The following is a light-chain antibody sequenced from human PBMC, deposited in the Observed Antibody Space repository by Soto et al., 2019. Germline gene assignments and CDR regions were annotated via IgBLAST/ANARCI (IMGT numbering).Light chain of an antibody. CDR1: QTISSW. V-gene: IGKV1-5*03. CDR3: QQFQSSLRT. Sequence: DIQMTQSPSTLSGSVGDRVTITCRASQTISSWLAWYQQKPGKAPKLLIYQASTLKSGVPSRFSGSGSGTEFTLTISSLQPDDFATYYCQQFQSSLRTLGQGTKVDIK. J-gene: IGKJ1*01. CDR2: QAS.